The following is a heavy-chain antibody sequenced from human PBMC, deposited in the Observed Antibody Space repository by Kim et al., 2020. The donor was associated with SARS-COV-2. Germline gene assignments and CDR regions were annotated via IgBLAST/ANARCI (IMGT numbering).Heavy chain of an antibody. CDR3: ARDPASGF. CDR1: GFSFSNYF. CDR2: IKSDGGTT. D-gene: IGHD3-10*01. Sequence: GGSLRLSCAASGFSFSNYFMYWFRQAPGKGLVWVSRIKSDGGTTDYADSVKGRFTISRDNAKNTLYLQMNSLRAEDSAVYYCARDPASGFWGQGTLVTGS. V-gene: IGHV3-74*01. J-gene: IGHJ4*02.